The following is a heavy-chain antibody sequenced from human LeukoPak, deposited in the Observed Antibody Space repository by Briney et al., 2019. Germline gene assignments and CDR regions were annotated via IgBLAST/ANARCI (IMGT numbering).Heavy chain of an antibody. D-gene: IGHD3-22*01. Sequence: SGRSLRLSCAASGFTFSSYAMHWVRQAPGKGLEWVAVISYDGSNKYYADSVKGRFTISRDNSKNTLYLQMNSLRAEDTAVYYCAREVFVHYYDSSGYYAVTWFDPWGQGTLVTVSS. J-gene: IGHJ5*02. V-gene: IGHV3-30*04. CDR1: GFTFSSYA. CDR3: AREVFVHYYDSSGYYAVTWFDP. CDR2: ISYDGSNK.